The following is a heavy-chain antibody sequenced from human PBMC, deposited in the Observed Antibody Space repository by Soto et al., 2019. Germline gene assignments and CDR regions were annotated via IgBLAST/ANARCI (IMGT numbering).Heavy chain of an antibody. V-gene: IGHV3-30*03. Sequence: GGSIRVWWAAWGYRFSGYGMRGVLQTTGKRLEWVAVISYDGSNKYCADYVQGRFTMSRDTSKNTLYLPRDSMRAEETTVDYCAIDRGIYWNGGSCYGMDVRGQGTTVTVYS. CDR2: ISYDGSNK. CDR3: AIDRGIYWNGGSCYGMDV. CDR1: GYRFSGYG. J-gene: IGHJ6*02. D-gene: IGHD2-15*01.